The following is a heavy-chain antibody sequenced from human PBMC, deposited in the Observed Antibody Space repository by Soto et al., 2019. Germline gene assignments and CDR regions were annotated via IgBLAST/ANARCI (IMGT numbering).Heavy chain of an antibody. V-gene: IGHV4-34*01. Sequence: QVQLQQWGAGLLKPSETLSLTCAVYGGSFSGYYWSWIRQPPGKGLEWIGEINHSGSTNYNPSLKSRVTISVDTSKNQFSLKLSSVTAADTAVYYCARYCSGGSCYSADAFDIWGQGTMVTVSS. J-gene: IGHJ3*02. D-gene: IGHD2-15*01. CDR1: GGSFSGYY. CDR3: ARYCSGGSCYSADAFDI. CDR2: INHSGST.